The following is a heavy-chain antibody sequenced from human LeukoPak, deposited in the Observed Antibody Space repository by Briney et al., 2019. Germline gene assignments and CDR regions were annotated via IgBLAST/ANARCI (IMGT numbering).Heavy chain of an antibody. CDR3: AREGGNTYHFAY. CDR1: GFTVSSTY. V-gene: IGHV3-66*01. Sequence: GGSLRLSCAASGFTVSSTYMSWVRQAPGKGLEWVSVIYSGGNTYYADSVKGRFTISRDNSKGTLYLQMNRLRAEDTAVYYCAREGGNTYHFAYWGQGTLVTVSS. D-gene: IGHD3-16*01. CDR2: IYSGGNT. J-gene: IGHJ4*02.